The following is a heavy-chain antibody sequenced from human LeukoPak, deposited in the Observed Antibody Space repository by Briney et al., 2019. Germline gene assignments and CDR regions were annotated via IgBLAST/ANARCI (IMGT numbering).Heavy chain of an antibody. J-gene: IGHJ6*02. D-gene: IGHD1-14*01. CDR3: AKVLSTTLSYWYGMDV. Sequence: GGSLRLSCAASGFTFSSYSMNWVRQAPGKGLEWVSPISSSSSYIYYADSVKGRFTISRDNSKNTVYLQTNGLRAEDTAVYYCAKVLSTTLSYWYGMDVWGQGTTVTVSS. CDR2: ISSSSSYI. V-gene: IGHV3-21*04. CDR1: GFTFSSYS.